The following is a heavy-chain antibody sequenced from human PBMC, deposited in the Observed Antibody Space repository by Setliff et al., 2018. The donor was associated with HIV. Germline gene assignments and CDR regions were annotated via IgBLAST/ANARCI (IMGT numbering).Heavy chain of an antibody. D-gene: IGHD3-3*01. J-gene: IGHJ3*02. V-gene: IGHV3-21*01. Sequence: GGSLRLSCAASGFIFSGYTMVWVRQAPGKGLEWVSSISSSGNFIYYEDSVKGRFTISRDSSKKTLYLQMNRLRSEDTAVYYCARAFGYHDFWSGYSGDEFDIWGQGTLVTVSS. CDR2: ISSSGNFI. CDR1: GFIFSGYT. CDR3: ARAFGYHDFWSGYSGDEFDI.